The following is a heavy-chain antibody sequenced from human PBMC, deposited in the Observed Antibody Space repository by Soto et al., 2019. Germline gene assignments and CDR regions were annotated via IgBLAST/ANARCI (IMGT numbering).Heavy chain of an antibody. J-gene: IGHJ3*02. CDR3: ERCPKYYDTWSAYVRGDAFHI. V-gene: IGHV1-69*12. CDR2: IIPMFGTV. D-gene: IGHD3-3*01. Sequence: QVQLVQSGAALKKPGSSVKVSCKASGGTFSTNSINWLRQAPGQGLEWMGGIIPMFGTVTYAHKFQDRITITADESTSTVYMDLSSLGFEDTAVYYCERCPKYYDTWSAYVRGDAFHIWGQGTLVTVSS. CDR1: GGTFSTNS.